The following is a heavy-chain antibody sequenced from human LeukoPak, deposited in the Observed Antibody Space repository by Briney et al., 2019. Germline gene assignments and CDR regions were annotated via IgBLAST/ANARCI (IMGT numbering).Heavy chain of an antibody. CDR2: INHSGST. J-gene: IGHJ4*02. D-gene: IGHD2-2*01. Sequence: SETLSLTCAVYGGSFSGYYWTWIRQPPGKGLEWIGEINHSGSTTYKPSLKSRVTISVDTSRNHFSLRLTSVTAADTAVYYCARGPCSTSCHRSWYFDYWGQGTLVTVSS. CDR1: GGSFSGYY. CDR3: ARGPCSTSCHRSWYFDY. V-gene: IGHV4-34*01.